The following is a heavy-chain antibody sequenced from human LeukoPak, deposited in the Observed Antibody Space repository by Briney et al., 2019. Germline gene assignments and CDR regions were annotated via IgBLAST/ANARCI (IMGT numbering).Heavy chain of an antibody. CDR3: ARLDMDYYDSSGYGFDY. V-gene: IGHV3-53*01. CDR2: IYSGGST. J-gene: IGHJ4*02. Sequence: GGSLRLSCAASGFTVSSNYMSSVRQAPGKGLEWVSVIYSGGSTYYADSVKGRFTISRDNSKNTLYLQMNSLRAEDTAVYYCARLDMDYYDSSGYGFDYWGQGTLVTVSS. CDR1: GFTVSSNY. D-gene: IGHD3-22*01.